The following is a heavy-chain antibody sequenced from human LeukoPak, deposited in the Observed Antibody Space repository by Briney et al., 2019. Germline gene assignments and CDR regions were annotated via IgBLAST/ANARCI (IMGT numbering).Heavy chain of an antibody. Sequence: ASVKVSCKTSGYNLTAYHMHWVRQAPGQGLEWLGWINPDTGTTSLAQKFQGRVTMTRDTSISTAYMELSRLRSDDTAVYYCARPYSSGWYAFDIWGQGTMVTVSS. J-gene: IGHJ3*02. V-gene: IGHV1-2*02. CDR1: GYNLTAYH. D-gene: IGHD6-19*01. CDR3: ARPYSSGWYAFDI. CDR2: INPDTGTT.